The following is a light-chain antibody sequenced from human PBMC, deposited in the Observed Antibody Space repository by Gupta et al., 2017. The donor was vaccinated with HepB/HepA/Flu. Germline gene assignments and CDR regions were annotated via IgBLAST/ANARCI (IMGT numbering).Light chain of an antibody. CDR1: QSVSSN. J-gene: IGKJ1*01. Sequence: EIVMTQTPATLSVSPAERATLSCRASQSVSSNLAWYQQKPGQAPRLLIYVASTRATGIPARFSGSGSGTEFTLTISSLQSEDFAVYYCQQYNNWPRTFGQGTKVEIK. CDR2: VAS. CDR3: QQYNNWPRT. V-gene: IGKV3-15*01.